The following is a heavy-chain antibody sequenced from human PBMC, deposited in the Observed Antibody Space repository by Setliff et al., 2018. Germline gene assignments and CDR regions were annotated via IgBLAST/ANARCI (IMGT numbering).Heavy chain of an antibody. CDR2: ISYDGTIT. Sequence: GGSLRLSCAASGFLYSNNAFHWVRQTPGKGLEWVAVISYDGTITHYVDSVKGRFTISRDNSKNTLYLQMNSLRAEDTAVYYCAREGWDYYDSSGYLDYWGQGTLVTVSS. D-gene: IGHD3-22*01. V-gene: IGHV3-30*04. CDR3: AREGWDYYDSSGYLDY. J-gene: IGHJ4*02. CDR1: GFLYSNNA.